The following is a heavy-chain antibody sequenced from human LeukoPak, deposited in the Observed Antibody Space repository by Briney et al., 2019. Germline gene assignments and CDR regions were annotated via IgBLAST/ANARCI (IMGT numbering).Heavy chain of an antibody. Sequence: GASVKVSCKASGYTFTGYYMHWVRQAPGQGLEWMGWINPNSGGTNYAQKFQGRVTMTRDTSISTAYMELSRLRSDDTAVYYCASSPVVGATTAFDYWGQGTLVTVSS. J-gene: IGHJ4*02. V-gene: IGHV1-2*02. CDR1: GYTFTGYY. CDR2: INPNSGGT. D-gene: IGHD1-26*01. CDR3: ASSPVVGATTAFDY.